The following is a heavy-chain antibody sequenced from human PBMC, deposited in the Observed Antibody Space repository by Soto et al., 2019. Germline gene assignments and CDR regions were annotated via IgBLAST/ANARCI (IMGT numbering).Heavy chain of an antibody. V-gene: IGHV4-30-4*01. D-gene: IGHD1-1*01. CDR3: ARLVQLQRGRWFDP. Sequence: PSETLSLTCTVSGGSISSGDYYWSWIRQPPGKGLEWIGYIYYSGGTYYNPSLKSRVTISVDTSKNQFSLKLSSVTAADTAVYYCARLVQLQRGRWFDPWGQGTLVTVSS. CDR2: IYYSGGT. J-gene: IGHJ5*02. CDR1: GGSISSGDYY.